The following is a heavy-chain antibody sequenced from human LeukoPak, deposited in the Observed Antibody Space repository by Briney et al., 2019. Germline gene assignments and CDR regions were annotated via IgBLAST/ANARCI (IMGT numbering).Heavy chain of an antibody. CDR1: GFTFSSYG. V-gene: IGHV3-30*18. D-gene: IGHD1-1*01. J-gene: IGHJ4*02. CDR3: AKVGLERQIDY. CDR2: ISYDGSNK. Sequence: GGSLRLSCAASGFTFSSYGMHWVRQAPGKGLEWVAVISYDGSNKYYADSVKGRFTISRDNSKNTLYLQMNSLRAEDTAVYYCAKVGLERQIDYWGQGTLVTVSS.